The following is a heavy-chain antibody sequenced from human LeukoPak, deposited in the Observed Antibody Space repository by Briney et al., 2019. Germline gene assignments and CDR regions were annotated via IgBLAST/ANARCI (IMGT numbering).Heavy chain of an antibody. J-gene: IGHJ4*02. Sequence: GSLRLSCAAAGFTFSTYNIHWVRQAPGKGLEWVAVISYAGRNKYFADSVKGRFTISRDNSKNTLYLQMNSLRAEDTAVYYCARYLSGSFDYWGQGTLVTVSS. D-gene: IGHD3-22*01. CDR1: GFTFSTYN. CDR3: ARYLSGSFDY. CDR2: ISYAGRNK. V-gene: IGHV3-30*03.